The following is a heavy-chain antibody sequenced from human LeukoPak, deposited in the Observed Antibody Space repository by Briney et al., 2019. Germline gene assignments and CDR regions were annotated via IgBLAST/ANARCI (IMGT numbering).Heavy chain of an antibody. Sequence: GGSLRLSCVASGFTFSNYAMSWVRQAPGKGLEWVSGISGSDGTTYYADSVKGRFTISRDNSKNTLYLQMNGLRAEDTAVYYCAKDSAKKYDDYWGQGTLVTVSS. V-gene: IGHV3-23*01. D-gene: IGHD2/OR15-2a*01. J-gene: IGHJ4*02. CDR3: AKDSAKKYDDY. CDR1: GFTFSNYA. CDR2: ISGSDGTT.